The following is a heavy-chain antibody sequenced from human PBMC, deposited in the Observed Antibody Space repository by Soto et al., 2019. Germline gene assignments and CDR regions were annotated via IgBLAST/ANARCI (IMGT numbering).Heavy chain of an antibody. CDR1: GFTFSDYY. CDR3: ARDSVRRGYCSGGSCYSHYYYYMDV. J-gene: IGHJ6*03. V-gene: IGHV3-11*01. CDR2: ISSSGSTI. D-gene: IGHD2-15*01. Sequence: GGSLRLSCAASGFTFSDYYMSWIRQAPGKGLEWVSYISSSGSTIYYADSVKGRFTISRDNAKNSLYLQMNSLRAEDTAVYYCARDSVRRGYCSGGSCYSHYYYYMDVWGKGTTVTVSS.